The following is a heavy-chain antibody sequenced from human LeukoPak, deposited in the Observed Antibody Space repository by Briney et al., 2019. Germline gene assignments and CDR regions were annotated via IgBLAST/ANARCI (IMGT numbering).Heavy chain of an antibody. CDR1: GYTFTDYY. CDR2: ISPNSGGT. CDR3: ARDCGDYGSHWDAFDI. J-gene: IGHJ3*02. D-gene: IGHD4-17*01. V-gene: IGHV1-2*02. Sequence: ASAKVSYKPSGYTFTDYYIPWVRQAPGQGLKWMGWISPNSGGTKYAQKFQGRVTMTRDTSISTVYMELSRLRCDDTAVYYCARDCGDYGSHWDAFDIWGQGTMVTVSS.